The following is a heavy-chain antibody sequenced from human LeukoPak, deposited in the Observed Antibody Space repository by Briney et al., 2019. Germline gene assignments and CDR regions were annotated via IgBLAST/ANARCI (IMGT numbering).Heavy chain of an antibody. D-gene: IGHD3-10*01. CDR1: GFTFDDYA. J-gene: IGHJ3*02. Sequence: GGSLRLSCAASGFTFDDYAMHWVRQAPGKGLEWVSGISWNSGSIGYADSVKGRFTISRDNAKNSLYLQMNSLRAEDMALYYCAKRLREGEHAFDIWGQGTMVTVSS. V-gene: IGHV3-9*03. CDR3: AKRLREGEHAFDI. CDR2: ISWNSGSI.